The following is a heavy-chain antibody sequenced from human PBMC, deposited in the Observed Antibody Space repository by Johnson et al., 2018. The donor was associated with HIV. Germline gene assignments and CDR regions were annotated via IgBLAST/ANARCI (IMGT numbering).Heavy chain of an antibody. V-gene: IGHV3-30*02. D-gene: IGHD1-26*01. Sequence: QVQLVESGGGLVQPGGSLRLSCAASGFTFSAYGMHWVRQAPGKGLEWVAFIRYDGSNKYYADSVKGRFTISSDNAKNSLYLQMNSLRAEDTAGYYCARSWELGETAFDIWGQGTRVTVSS. CDR1: GFTFSAYG. J-gene: IGHJ3*02. CDR2: IRYDGSNK. CDR3: ARSWELGETAFDI.